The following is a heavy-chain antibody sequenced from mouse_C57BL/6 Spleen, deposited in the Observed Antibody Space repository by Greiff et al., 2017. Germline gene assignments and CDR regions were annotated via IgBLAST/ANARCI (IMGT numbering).Heavy chain of an antibody. V-gene: IGHV1-50*01. CDR1: GYTFTSYW. Sequence: QVQLQQPGAELVKPGASVKLSCKASGYTFTSYWMQWVKQRPGQGLEWIGEIDPSDSYTNYNQKFKGKATLTVDTSSSTAYMQLSSLTSEDSAVYYCARSGDWAPNFDYWGQGTTLTVSS. CDR3: ARSGDWAPNFDY. D-gene: IGHD4-1*01. CDR2: IDPSDSYT. J-gene: IGHJ2*01.